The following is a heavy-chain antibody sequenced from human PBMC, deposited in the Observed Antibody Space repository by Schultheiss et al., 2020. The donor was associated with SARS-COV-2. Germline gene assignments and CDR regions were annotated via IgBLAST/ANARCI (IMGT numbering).Heavy chain of an antibody. CDR3: ATEMGGWLQFRAFDI. Sequence: GGSLRLSCAASGFTFSSYSMNWVRQAPGKGLEWVSSISSSSSYIYYADSVKGRFTISRDNSKNTLYLQMNSLRAEDTAVYYCATEMGGWLQFRAFDIWGQGTMVTVSS. D-gene: IGHD5-24*01. V-gene: IGHV3-21*01. CDR2: ISSSSSYI. CDR1: GFTFSSYS. J-gene: IGHJ3*02.